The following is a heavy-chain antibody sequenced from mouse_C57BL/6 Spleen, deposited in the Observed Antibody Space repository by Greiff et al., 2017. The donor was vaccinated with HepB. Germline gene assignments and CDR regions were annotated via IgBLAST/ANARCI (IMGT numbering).Heavy chain of an antibody. CDR3: VRDVTTVVEGYFDV. CDR2: IRSKSSNYAT. V-gene: IGHV10-3*01. Sequence: EVQRVESGGGLVQPKGSLKLSCAASGFTFNTYAMHWVRQAPGKGLEWVARIRSKSSNYATYYADSVKDRFTISRDDSQSMLYLQMNNLKTEDTAMYYCVRDVTTVVEGYFDVWGTGTTVTVSS. CDR1: GFTFNTYA. J-gene: IGHJ1*03. D-gene: IGHD1-1*01.